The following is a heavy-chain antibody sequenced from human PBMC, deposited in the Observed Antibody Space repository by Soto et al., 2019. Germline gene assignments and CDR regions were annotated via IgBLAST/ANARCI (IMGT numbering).Heavy chain of an antibody. J-gene: IGHJ2*01. V-gene: IGHV3-9*01. Sequence: EVQLVESGGGLVQPGRSLRLSCAASGFTFDDYAMHWVRQPPGKGLEWVSGITWNSGIIGYADSVKGRFTISRDNAKNSLYLQMNSLRPEDTALYYCAKDQGYSTSYYGYVDLWVRGTLVTVSS. CDR3: AKDQGYSTSYYGYVDL. D-gene: IGHD6-13*01. CDR1: GFTFDDYA. CDR2: ITWNSGII.